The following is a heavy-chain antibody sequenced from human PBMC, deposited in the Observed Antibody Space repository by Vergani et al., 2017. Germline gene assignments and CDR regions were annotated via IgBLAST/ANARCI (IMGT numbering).Heavy chain of an antibody. CDR3: AKXLGTSSGGGWFDP. CDR1: GFTSAGYA. Sequence: EVQLEESGGGLVLPGRSLRLSCVASGFTSAGYAMHWVRQAPGKGLEWVSGISWNSNSIGYADSVKGRFTISRDNAKNSLYLLMNSLRAEDTALYYCAKXLGTSSGGGWFDPWGQGTLVTVSS. J-gene: IGHJ5*02. CDR2: ISWNSNSI. V-gene: IGHV3-9*02. D-gene: IGHD6-6*01.